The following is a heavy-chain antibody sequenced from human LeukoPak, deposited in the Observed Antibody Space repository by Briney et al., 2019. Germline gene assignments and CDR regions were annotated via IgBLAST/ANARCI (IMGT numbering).Heavy chain of an antibody. V-gene: IGHV3-23*01. Sequence: PGGSLRLSRAASGFTFSSYAMSWVRQAPGKGLEWVSAISGSGGSTYYADSVKGRFTISRDNSKNTLYLQMNSLRAEDTAVYYCAKDTVVVPAADQNYWGQGTLVTVSS. CDR1: GFTFSSYA. CDR2: ISGSGGST. CDR3: AKDTVVVPAADQNY. J-gene: IGHJ4*02. D-gene: IGHD2-2*01.